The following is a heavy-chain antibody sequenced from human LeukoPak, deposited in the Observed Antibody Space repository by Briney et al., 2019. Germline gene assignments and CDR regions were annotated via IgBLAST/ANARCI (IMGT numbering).Heavy chain of an antibody. D-gene: IGHD3-22*01. J-gene: IGHJ5*02. V-gene: IGHV4-59*01. CDR1: GGSISSYY. Sequence: SETLSLTCTVSGGSISSYYWSWIRQPPGKGLEWIGYIYYSGSTNYNPSLKSRVTISVDTSKNQFSLKLSSVTAADTAVYYCARSLDYYDSSGYRPWGQGTLVTVSS. CDR3: ARSLDYYDSSGYRP. CDR2: IYYSGST.